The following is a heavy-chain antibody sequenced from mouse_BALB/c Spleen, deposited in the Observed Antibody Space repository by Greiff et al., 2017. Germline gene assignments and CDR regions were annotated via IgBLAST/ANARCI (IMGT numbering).Heavy chain of an antibody. Sequence: EVKLMESGPSLVKPSQTLSLTCSVTGDSITSGYWNWIRKFPGNKLEYMGYISYSGSTYYNPSLKSRISITRDTSKNQYYLQLNSVTTEDTATYYCASPAYYGNYYAMDYWGQGTSVTVSS. CDR1: GDSITSGY. V-gene: IGHV3-8*02. J-gene: IGHJ4*01. CDR3: ASPAYYGNYYAMDY. CDR2: ISYSGST. D-gene: IGHD2-10*01.